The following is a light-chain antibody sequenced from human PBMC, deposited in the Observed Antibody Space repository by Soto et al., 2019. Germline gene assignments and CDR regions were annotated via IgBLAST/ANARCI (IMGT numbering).Light chain of an antibody. V-gene: IGKV3-11*01. Sequence: EIVLTQSPATLSLSPGERATLSCRASQSVSTYLAWYQQRPGQAPRLLIYDASNRATGIPARFSGNGSGTDFTLTISSLEPEDFAVYYCQHRDNRPFTFRPGTKVDIK. CDR3: QHRDNRPFT. J-gene: IGKJ3*01. CDR2: DAS. CDR1: QSVSTY.